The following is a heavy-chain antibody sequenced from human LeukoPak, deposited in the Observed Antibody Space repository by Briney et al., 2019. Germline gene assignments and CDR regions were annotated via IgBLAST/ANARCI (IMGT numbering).Heavy chain of an antibody. D-gene: IGHD6-6*01. CDR2: IHPNSGAT. V-gene: IGHV1-2*02. J-gene: IGHJ4*02. CDR1: GYAFTGYY. Sequence: AAVSVSCKASGYAFTGYYIHWVRQAPGQGLEWMGWIHPNSGATNYAPKFQGRVTMTRDTSITTAYMDLSSLSTDDTAVYYCARDRAATSSLDYWGQGTLVPVSS. CDR3: ARDRAATSSLDY.